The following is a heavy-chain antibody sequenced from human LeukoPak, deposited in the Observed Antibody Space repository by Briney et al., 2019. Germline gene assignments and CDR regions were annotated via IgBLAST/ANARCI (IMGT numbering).Heavy chain of an antibody. D-gene: IGHD1-26*01. J-gene: IGHJ5*02. Sequence: GSSVKVSCKASGGTFSSYAISWVRQAPGQGLEWMGGIIPIFGTANYAQKFQGRVTITADESTSTAYMELSSLRSEDTAVYYCARIRYSGSYHLGGLDWFDPWGQGTLVTASS. CDR1: GGTFSSYA. CDR3: ARIRYSGSYHLGGLDWFDP. CDR2: IIPIFGTA. V-gene: IGHV1-69*01.